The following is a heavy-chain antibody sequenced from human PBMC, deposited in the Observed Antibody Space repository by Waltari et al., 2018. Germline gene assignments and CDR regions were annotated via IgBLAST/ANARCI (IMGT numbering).Heavy chain of an antibody. D-gene: IGHD3-10*01. CDR3: ARDPRSGGIWYYFDY. CDR2: IYTSGST. Sequence: QVQLQESGPGLVKPSQTLSLTYTVSGGSISSGSYYWSWIRQPAGKGLEWIGRIYTSGSTNHNPSPKSRVTIAVDTSKNQFSLKLSAVTAADTAVYYCARDPRSGGIWYYFDYWGQGTLVTVSS. CDR1: GGSISSGSYY. V-gene: IGHV4-61*02. J-gene: IGHJ4*02.